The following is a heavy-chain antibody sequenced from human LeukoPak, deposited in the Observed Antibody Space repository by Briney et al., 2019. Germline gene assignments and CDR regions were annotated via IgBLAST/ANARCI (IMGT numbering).Heavy chain of an antibody. D-gene: IGHD1-1*01. CDR2: IYHSGSP. Sequence: SGTLSLTCAVSGGSISSNNWWGWVRQLPGKGLEWIGEIYHSGSPNYNPSLKSRVTISVDKSRNHFSLNLSSVTAADTAVYYCARVNINNWHSCDYWGQGTLVTVSS. CDR3: ARVNINNWHSCDY. CDR1: GGSISSNNW. V-gene: IGHV4-4*02. J-gene: IGHJ4*02.